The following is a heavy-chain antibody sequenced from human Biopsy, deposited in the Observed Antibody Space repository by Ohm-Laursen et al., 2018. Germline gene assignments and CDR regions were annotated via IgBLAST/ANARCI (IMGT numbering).Heavy chain of an antibody. CDR3: ARLYRLDDYWNDDPPDAFDV. Sequence: SQTLSLTCTVSGGSITDDYRSWIRQSPGKGLEWIGFISKGGDTTYNPSLRGRVAISVDTFKNQFSLKLSSVTAADTAIFFCARLYRLDDYWNDDPPDAFDVWGQGTRVTVSS. CDR2: ISKGGDT. CDR1: GGSITDDY. D-gene: IGHD1-1*01. V-gene: IGHV4-59*01. J-gene: IGHJ3*01.